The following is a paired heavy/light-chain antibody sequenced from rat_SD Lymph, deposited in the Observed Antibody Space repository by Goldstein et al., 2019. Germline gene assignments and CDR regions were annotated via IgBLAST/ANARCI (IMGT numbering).Heavy chain of an antibody. CDR3: THVAAISTFDY. J-gene: IGHJ2*01. Sequence: QVSLKESGPGILQPFQTLSLTCSFSGFSLGTSNMGVGWIRQTSGKGLEYLATIWWDDDKYFNPSLNSRLTVSKDTSNNQAFLKITSVDTADTGTYYCTHVAAISTFDYWGQGVMVTVSS. CDR1: GFSLGTSNMG. V-gene: IGHV8-16*01. D-gene: IGHD1-2*01. CDR2: IWWDDDK.
Light chain of an antibody. Sequence: DIQMTQSPASLSASLGETVTIECRASEDIYNGLAWYQQKPGKSPQLLIYNANSLHTGVPSRFSGSGSGTQYSLKINSLQSEDVASYFCQQYYNYPLTFGSGTKLEIK. CDR3: QQYYNYPLT. CDR2: NAN. J-gene: IGKJ5*01. CDR1: EDIYNG. V-gene: IGKV12S34*01.